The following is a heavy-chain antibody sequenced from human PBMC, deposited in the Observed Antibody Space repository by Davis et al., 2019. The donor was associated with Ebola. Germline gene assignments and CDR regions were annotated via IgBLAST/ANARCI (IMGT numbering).Heavy chain of an antibody. Sequence: GESLKISCNGSSFFFRNYWISWVRQMPGKGLEWMGRIDPSDSYTNYSPSFQGHVTISADKSISTAYLQWSSLKASDTAMYYCARHGSLEWVDYWGHGRRVNVSS. D-gene: IGHD1-26*01. J-gene: IGHJ4*01. V-gene: IGHV5-10-1*01. CDR2: IDPSDSYT. CDR3: ARHGSLEWVDY. CDR1: SFFFRNYW.